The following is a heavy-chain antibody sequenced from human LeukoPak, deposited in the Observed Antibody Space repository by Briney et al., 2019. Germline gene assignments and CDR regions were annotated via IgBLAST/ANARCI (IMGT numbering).Heavy chain of an antibody. D-gene: IGHD2-15*01. CDR3: ARIPTKSLDCSGGSCYLDY. CDR1: GYTFTTYY. J-gene: IGHJ4*02. V-gene: IGHV1-46*01. CDR2: INPRGGST. Sequence: GASVKVSCKASGYTFTTYYMHWVRQAPGQGLEWMGIINPRGGSTSYAQKFQGRVTMTRDTSTSTVYMELSSLRSEDTAVYYCARIPTKSLDCSGGSCYLDYWGQGTLVTVSS.